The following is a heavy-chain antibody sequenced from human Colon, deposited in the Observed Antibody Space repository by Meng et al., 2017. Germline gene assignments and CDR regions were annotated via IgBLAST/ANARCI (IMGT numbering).Heavy chain of an antibody. V-gene: IGHV2-5*01. Sequence: QITLSGAGATLGKTTQTLTVTGTLFAFELSTYGLGVRWSRQPPGKTLEWLGNLYRNDTKRYNHSLKSRLTINWNTSPKQVVLTMTNMGTVDKSTYYCVRREGGDIFEYWGQGALVTVSS. CDR3: VRREGGDIFEY. J-gene: IGHJ4*02. CDR1: AFELSTYGLG. CDR2: LYRNDTK. D-gene: IGHD3-10*01.